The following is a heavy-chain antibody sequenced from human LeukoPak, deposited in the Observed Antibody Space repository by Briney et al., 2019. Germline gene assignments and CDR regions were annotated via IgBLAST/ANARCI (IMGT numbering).Heavy chain of an antibody. CDR2: MYYSGST. V-gene: IGHV4-31*03. D-gene: IGHD2-21*01. CDR1: GVSISSDKYY. Sequence: SQTLSLTCTVSGVSISSDKYYWRWIRQRPGKGLEWIGYMYYSGSTSYNPSLKSRVSISLGTPKNQFSLKLTSVTAVDTAVYYCATPYCGTISCLDVFDIWGQGTMVTVSS. CDR3: ATPYCGTISCLDVFDI. J-gene: IGHJ3*02.